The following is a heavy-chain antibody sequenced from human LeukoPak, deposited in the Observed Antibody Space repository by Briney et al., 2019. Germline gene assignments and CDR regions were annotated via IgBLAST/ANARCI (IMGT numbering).Heavy chain of an antibody. D-gene: IGHD5-12*01. J-gene: IGHJ4*02. CDR2: INPNSGGT. CDR1: GYTFTGYY. Sequence: ASMKVSCKASGYTFTGYYMHWVRQAPGQGLEWMGWINPNSGGTNYAQKFQGRVTMTRDTSISTAYMELSRLRSDDTAVYYCARDGEYSGYDRCLDYWGQGTLVTVSS. CDR3: ARDGEYSGYDRCLDY. V-gene: IGHV1-2*02.